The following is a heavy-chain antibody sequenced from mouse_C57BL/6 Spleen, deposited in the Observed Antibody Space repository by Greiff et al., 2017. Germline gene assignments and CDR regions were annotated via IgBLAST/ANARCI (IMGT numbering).Heavy chain of an antibody. Sequence: EVQRVESGGGLVKPGGSLKLSCAASGITFSSYAMSWVRQTPEKRLEWVATISDGGSYTYYPDNVKGRFTISRDNAKNNLYLQMSHLKSEDTAMYYCARVEDQSYAMDYWGQGTSVTVSS. J-gene: IGHJ4*01. CDR2: ISDGGSYT. V-gene: IGHV5-4*01. CDR3: ARVEDQSYAMDY. CDR1: GITFSSYA.